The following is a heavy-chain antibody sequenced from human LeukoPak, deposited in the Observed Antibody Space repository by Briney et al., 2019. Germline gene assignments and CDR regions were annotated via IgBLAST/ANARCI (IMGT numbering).Heavy chain of an antibody. J-gene: IGHJ3*02. D-gene: IGHD2-15*01. Sequence: PSETLSLTCTVSGGSISSGSYYWSWIRQPAGKGLEWIGRIYTSGSTNYNPSLKSRVTISVDTSKNQFSLKLSSVTAADTAVYYCARSTGVVVAADAFDIWGQGTMVTVSS. CDR3: ARSTGVVVAADAFDI. V-gene: IGHV4-61*02. CDR1: GGSISSGSYY. CDR2: IYTSGST.